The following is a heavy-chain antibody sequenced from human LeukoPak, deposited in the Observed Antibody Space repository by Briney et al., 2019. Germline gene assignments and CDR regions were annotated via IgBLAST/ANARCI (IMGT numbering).Heavy chain of an antibody. V-gene: IGHV3-21*01. CDR3: ARRRSSWENYYYMDV. CDR2: ISSSGGHT. Sequence: GGSLRLSCAASGFTFSSYSMNWVRQAPGKGLEWVSSISSSGGHTFYSDSVKGRLTISRDNAKNSLYLQMNSLRAEDTAVYYCARRRSSWENYYYMDVWGKGTTVTVSS. J-gene: IGHJ6*03. CDR1: GFTFSSYS. D-gene: IGHD6-13*01.